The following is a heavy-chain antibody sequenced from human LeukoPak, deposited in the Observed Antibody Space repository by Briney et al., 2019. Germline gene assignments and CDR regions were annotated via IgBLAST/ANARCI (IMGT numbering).Heavy chain of an antibody. CDR1: GITFSSYW. Sequence: GGSLRLSCAASGITFSSYWMSWVRQGPGKGLEWVANIKQDGSEKYYVDSVKGRFTISRDNAKNSLYLQMNSLRAEDTAVYYCARDTRGGGSFDWGQGTLVTVSS. J-gene: IGHJ4*02. D-gene: IGHD2-15*01. CDR2: IKQDGSEK. V-gene: IGHV3-7*01. CDR3: ARDTRGGGSFD.